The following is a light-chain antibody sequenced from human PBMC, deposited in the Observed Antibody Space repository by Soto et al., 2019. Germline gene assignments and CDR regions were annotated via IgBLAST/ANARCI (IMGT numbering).Light chain of an antibody. CDR2: LNSDGSH. CDR3: QNRGTGPV. J-gene: IGLJ7*01. CDR1: SGHSSYA. Sequence: QAVLTQSPSASASPGASVKLTCTLSSGHSSYAIAWHQQQPEKGPRYLMKLNSDGSHSKGGGIPDRFSGSSSGAERYLTISSLQCEDEADYYRQNRGTGPVFGGGTQLTVL. V-gene: IGLV4-69*01.